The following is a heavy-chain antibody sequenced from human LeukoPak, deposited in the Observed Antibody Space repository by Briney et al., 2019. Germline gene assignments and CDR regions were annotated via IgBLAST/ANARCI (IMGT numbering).Heavy chain of an antibody. V-gene: IGHV1-2*02. CDR2: INPNSGGT. CDR1: GYTFNDHY. Sequence: ASVKVSCKASGYTFNDHYIHWVRQAPGQGLEWMGWINPNSGGTNYAQKLQGRATMTRDASISTAYMELSSLRSDDTAVYYCARYPIYAFVWGSYRYTFDYWGQGTLVTVSS. CDR3: ARYPIYAFVWGSYRYTFDY. D-gene: IGHD3-16*02. J-gene: IGHJ4*02.